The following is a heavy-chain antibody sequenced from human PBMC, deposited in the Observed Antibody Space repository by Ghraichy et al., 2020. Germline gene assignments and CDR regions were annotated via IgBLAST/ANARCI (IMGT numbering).Heavy chain of an antibody. Sequence: SETLSPTCTVSGGSISSSSYYWGWIRQPPGKGLEWIGSIYYSGSTYYNPSLKSRVTISVDTSKNQFSLKLSSVTAADTAVYYCARGVVSSWYAFDIWGQGTMVTVSS. CDR1: GGSISSSSYY. D-gene: IGHD6-13*01. CDR2: IYYSGST. CDR3: ARGVVSSWYAFDI. V-gene: IGHV4-39*01. J-gene: IGHJ3*02.